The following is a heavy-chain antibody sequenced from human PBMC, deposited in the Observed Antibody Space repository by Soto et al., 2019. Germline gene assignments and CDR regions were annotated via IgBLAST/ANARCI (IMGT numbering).Heavy chain of an antibody. Sequence: QVQLVESGGDVVQPGRSLRLSCTTSGFTFTDYGMHWVRQAPGTGLEWVAVIWFDGSYKYYADSVKGRFTISRDISKNTLYLQMNSLRAEDTAVYYCARAPIGYCSGGSCYGEYFQNWGQGTLVTVSS. CDR2: IWFDGSYK. CDR3: ARAPIGYCSGGSCYGEYFQN. CDR1: GFTFTDYG. D-gene: IGHD2-15*01. V-gene: IGHV3-33*01. J-gene: IGHJ1*01.